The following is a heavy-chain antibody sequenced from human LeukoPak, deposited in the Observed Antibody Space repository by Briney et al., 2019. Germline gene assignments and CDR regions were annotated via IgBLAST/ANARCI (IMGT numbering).Heavy chain of an antibody. CDR2: IWQDVSSQ. CDR1: GFSFSTYG. CDR3: AKDAGNYGGNSRFDP. Sequence: PGGSLRLSCAASGFSFSTYGTYWVRQAAGKVLDWVAVIWQDVSSQYYPDSVKGRFTISRDNSKNTLYLQMNSLRVEDTAVYYCAKDAGNYGGNSRFDPWGQGTLVTVSS. J-gene: IGHJ5*02. D-gene: IGHD4-23*01. V-gene: IGHV3-33*06.